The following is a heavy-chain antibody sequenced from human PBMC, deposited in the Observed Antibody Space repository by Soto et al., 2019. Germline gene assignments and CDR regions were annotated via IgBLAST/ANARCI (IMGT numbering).Heavy chain of an antibody. V-gene: IGHV2-5*02. Sequence: QITLKESGPPLVKPTQTLTLTCTFSGLSLSTIGEGVGWIRQPPGKALEWLALIYWDDDKRYSPSLKSRLTNTKDTSKNQVVLTITNMDPVDTATYYCVQSRCGGDCLQSYSSHSYYGLDVWGQGTTVTVSS. D-gene: IGHD2-21*02. CDR3: VQSRCGGDCLQSYSSHSYYGLDV. J-gene: IGHJ6*02. CDR1: GLSLSTIGEG. CDR2: IYWDDDK.